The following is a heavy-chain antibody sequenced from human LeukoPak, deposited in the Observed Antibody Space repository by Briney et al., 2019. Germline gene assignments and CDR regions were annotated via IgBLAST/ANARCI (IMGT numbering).Heavy chain of an antibody. Sequence: SQTLSLTCTVSGGSISSGDYYWSWIRQPPGKGLEWIGYIYYSGSTYYNPSLQSRVIISVDTSKNQFSLKLTSVTAADTAVYYCARALYSMTTVTTEYWFDYWGQGTLVTVSA. CDR1: GGSISSGDYY. J-gene: IGHJ4*02. D-gene: IGHD4-17*01. V-gene: IGHV4-30-4*01. CDR3: ARALYSMTTVTTEYWFDY. CDR2: IYYSGST.